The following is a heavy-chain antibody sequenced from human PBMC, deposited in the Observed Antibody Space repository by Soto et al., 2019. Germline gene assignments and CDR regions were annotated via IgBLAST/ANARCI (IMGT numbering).Heavy chain of an antibody. Sequence: GGSLRLSCGASGFTFSNYAMSWVRQAPGKGLQWVSAISGSGGDTYYADSVKDRFTISRDNSRDTLHLQMSSLRADDTAVYYCAVPTGIEVTGPDYWGQGTLVTVSS. D-gene: IGHD6-19*01. CDR2: ISGSGGDT. J-gene: IGHJ4*02. CDR3: AVPTGIEVTGPDY. CDR1: GFTFSNYA. V-gene: IGHV3-23*01.